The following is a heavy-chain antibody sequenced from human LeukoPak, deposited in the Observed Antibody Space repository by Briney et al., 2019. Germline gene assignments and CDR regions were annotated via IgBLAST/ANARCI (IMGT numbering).Heavy chain of an antibody. J-gene: IGHJ4*02. Sequence: SETLSLTCTVSGGSISSYYWSWIRQPPGKGLEWIGYIYYSGSTNYNPSLKSRVTISVDTSKNQFSLKLSSVTAADTAVYYCARAYGDGYNLISPFDYRGQGTPVTVSS. D-gene: IGHD5-24*01. CDR2: IYYSGST. CDR3: ARAYGDGYNLISPFDY. V-gene: IGHV4-59*01. CDR1: GGSISSYY.